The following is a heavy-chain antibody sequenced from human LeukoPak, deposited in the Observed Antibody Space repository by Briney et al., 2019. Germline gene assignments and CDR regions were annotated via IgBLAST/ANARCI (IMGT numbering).Heavy chain of an antibody. CDR2: IIPIFGTA. D-gene: IGHD2-8*01. CDR1: GGTFSSYA. CDR3: AREGYCTNGVCYDY. Sequence: SVKVSCEASGGTFSSYAISWVRQAPGQGLEWMGGIIPIFGTANYAQKFQGRVTMTRDTSTSTVYMELSRLRSDDTAVYYCAREGYCTNGVCYDYWGQGTLVTVSS. J-gene: IGHJ4*02. V-gene: IGHV1-69*05.